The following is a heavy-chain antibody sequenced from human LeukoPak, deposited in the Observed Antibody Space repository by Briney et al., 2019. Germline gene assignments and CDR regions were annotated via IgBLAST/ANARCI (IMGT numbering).Heavy chain of an antibody. J-gene: IGHJ5*02. CDR2: MNPNSGNT. Sequence: ASVKVSCKASGYTFTSYDINWVRQATGQGLEWMGWMNPNSGNTGYAQKLQGRVTMTTDTSTSTAYMELRSLRSDDTAVYYCARTYYYDSSGYPWGQGTLVTVSS. V-gene: IGHV1-8*01. CDR1: GYTFTSYD. CDR3: ARTYYYDSSGYP. D-gene: IGHD3-22*01.